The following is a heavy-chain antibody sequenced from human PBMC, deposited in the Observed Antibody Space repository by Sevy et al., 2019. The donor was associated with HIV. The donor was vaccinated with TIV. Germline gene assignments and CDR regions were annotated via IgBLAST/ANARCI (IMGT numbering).Heavy chain of an antibody. Sequence: ASVKVSCKVSGYTLNELSMHWVRQAPGKGLEWMGRFDPEDGETIYAKKFQGRVTMTEDTSTDTAYMELSSLRSEDTAVYYWATAREYYYGSSGYFDYWGQGTLVTVSS. V-gene: IGHV1-24*01. J-gene: IGHJ4*02. CDR3: ATAREYYYGSSGYFDY. CDR1: GYTLNELS. CDR2: FDPEDGET. D-gene: IGHD3-22*01.